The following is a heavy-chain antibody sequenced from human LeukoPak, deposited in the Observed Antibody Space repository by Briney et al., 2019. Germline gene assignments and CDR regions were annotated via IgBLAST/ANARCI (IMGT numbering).Heavy chain of an antibody. V-gene: IGHV1-46*01. D-gene: IGHD6-6*01. Sequence: GASVKVSCKASGGTFSSYAISWVRQAPGQGLEWMGIINPSGGSTSYAQKFQGRVTMTRDTSTSTVYMELSSLRSEDTAVYYCARDSSQLGPYVLLDYWGQGTLVTVSS. J-gene: IGHJ4*02. CDR3: ARDSSQLGPYVLLDY. CDR1: GGTFSSYA. CDR2: INPSGGST.